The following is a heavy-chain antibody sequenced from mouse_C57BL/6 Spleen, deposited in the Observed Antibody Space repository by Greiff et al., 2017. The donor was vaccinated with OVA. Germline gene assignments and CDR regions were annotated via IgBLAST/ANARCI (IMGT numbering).Heavy chain of an antibody. CDR3: AREPWYFDV. CDR1: GYSITSGYY. CDR2: ISYDGSN. J-gene: IGHJ1*03. Sequence: EVKLMESGPGLVKPSQSLSLTCSVTGYSITSGYYWNWIRQFPGNKLEWMGYISYDGSNNYNPSLKNRISITRDTAKNQFFLKLNSVTTEDTATYYCAREPWYFDVWGTGTTVTVSS. V-gene: IGHV3-6*01.